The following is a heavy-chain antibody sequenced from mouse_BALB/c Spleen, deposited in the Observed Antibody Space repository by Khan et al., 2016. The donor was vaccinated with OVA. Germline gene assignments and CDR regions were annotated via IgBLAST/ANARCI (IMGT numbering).Heavy chain of an antibody. CDR1: GYSITSDYA. J-gene: IGHJ2*01. V-gene: IGHV3-2*02. CDR2: IRYSGNT. CDR3: ARIQGGDYDY. Sequence: EVQLQESGPGLVKPSQSLSLTCTVTGYSITSDYAWNWIRQSPGNKLERMGYIRYSGNTKYNPSLKSRTSITRDTSKNQFFLQFNFVTIEDTATYYCARIQGGDYDYWGQGTTLTVSS. D-gene: IGHD3-2*02.